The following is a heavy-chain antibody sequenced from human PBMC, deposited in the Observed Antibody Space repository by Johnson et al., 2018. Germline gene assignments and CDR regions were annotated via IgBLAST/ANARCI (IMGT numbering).Heavy chain of an antibody. CDR3: ARGPFYDGSENYGNYYMDV. CDR1: GDSISRSSYY. CDR2: IYYSGNT. Sequence: QVQLQESGPGLVKPSETLSLTCSVSGDSISRSSYYWGCLRQPPGKGLEWIGSIYYSGNTYYNPSLQSRVTLSLNKSRNQFSLRLTPVTAADTAVYYCARGPFYDGSENYGNYYMDVWGKGTPVIVSS. J-gene: IGHJ6*03. D-gene: IGHD3-10*01. V-gene: IGHV4-39*07.